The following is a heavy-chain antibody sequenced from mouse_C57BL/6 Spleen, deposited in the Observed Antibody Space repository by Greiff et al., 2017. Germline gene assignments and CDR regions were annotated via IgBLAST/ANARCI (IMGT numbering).Heavy chain of an antibody. J-gene: IGHJ3*01. CDR3: AGSHYYGSSHLAY. Sequence: EVMLVESGGGLVKPGGSLKLSCAASGFTFSDYGMHWVRQAPEKGLEWVAYISSGSSTIYYADTVKGRFTISSDNAKNTLFLQMTSLRSEDTARYYCAGSHYYGSSHLAYWGQGTLVTVSA. CDR2: ISSGSSTI. D-gene: IGHD1-1*01. CDR1: GFTFSDYG. V-gene: IGHV5-17*01.